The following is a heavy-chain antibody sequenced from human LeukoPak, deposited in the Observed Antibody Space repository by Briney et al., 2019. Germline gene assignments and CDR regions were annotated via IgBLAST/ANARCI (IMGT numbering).Heavy chain of an antibody. CDR2: ISPYNGNT. D-gene: IGHD2-2*03. CDR3: ARVGPPGYCTSTSCYGYYYYYMDV. V-gene: IGHV1-18*01. CDR1: GYTFTSYA. J-gene: IGHJ6*03. Sequence: ASVKVSCKASGYTFTSYAMNWVRQAPGQGLEWMGWISPYNGNTNYAQKLQVRVTMTTDTSTSTAYMELRSLRSDDTAVYYCARVGPPGYCTSTSCYGYYYYYMDVWGKGTTVTISS.